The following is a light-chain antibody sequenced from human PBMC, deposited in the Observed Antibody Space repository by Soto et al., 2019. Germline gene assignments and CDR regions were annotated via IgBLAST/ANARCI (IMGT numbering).Light chain of an antibody. J-gene: IGLJ2*01. CDR1: SSDVRGYNY. CDR3: VSYAGSNKPE. V-gene: IGLV2-8*01. CDR2: DVN. Sequence: QSALTQPPSASGSPGQSVAISCSGTSSDVRGYNYVSWYQQHPGKAPKLMIYDVNKRPSGVPDRFSGSKSGNTASLTVSGLQAEDEADYYCVSYAGSNKPEFGGGTKLTVL.